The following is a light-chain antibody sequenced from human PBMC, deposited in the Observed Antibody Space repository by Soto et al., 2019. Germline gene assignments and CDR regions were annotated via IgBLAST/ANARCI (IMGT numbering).Light chain of an antibody. J-gene: IGKJ1*01. CDR3: QQYNSYSWT. V-gene: IGKV1-5*03. CDR2: KAS. Sequence: DIQMTQTPSSLSASVGDRVTITCRASQSISTYLYWYQQKPGKAPNLLIYKASSLETGVPSRFSGSGSGTEFTLTISSLQPDDFATYYCQQYNSYSWTFGQGTKVDIK. CDR1: QSISTY.